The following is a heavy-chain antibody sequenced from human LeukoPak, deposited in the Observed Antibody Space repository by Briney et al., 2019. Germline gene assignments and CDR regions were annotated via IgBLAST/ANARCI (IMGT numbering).Heavy chain of an antibody. D-gene: IGHD6-13*01. CDR1: GGSISSSDW. CDR2: IYYSRST. Sequence: SETLSLTCAVSGGSISSSDWRSWVRQPPGKGLEWIGYIYYSRSTNYNPSLKSRVTISVDTSKNQFSLKLSSVTAADTAVYYCARGPLGPAAGHLNFDYWGQGTLVTVSS. CDR3: ARGPLGPAAGHLNFDY. J-gene: IGHJ4*02. V-gene: IGHV4-4*02.